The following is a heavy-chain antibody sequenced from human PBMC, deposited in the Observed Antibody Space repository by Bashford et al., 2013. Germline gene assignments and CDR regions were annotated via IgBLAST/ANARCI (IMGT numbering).Heavy chain of an antibody. CDR2: INPNSGGT. Sequence: WVRQAPGQGLEWMGWINPNSGGTNYAQKFQGRVTMTRDTSISTAYMELSRLRSDDTAVYYCAREPPMAFGDYDTSYGLDLVGPRDHGHRLL. V-gene: IGHV1-2*02. CDR3: AREPPMAFGDYDTSYGLDL. J-gene: IGHJ6*02. D-gene: IGHD4-17*01.